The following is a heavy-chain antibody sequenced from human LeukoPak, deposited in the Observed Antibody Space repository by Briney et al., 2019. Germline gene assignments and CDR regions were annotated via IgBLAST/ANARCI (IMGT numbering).Heavy chain of an antibody. D-gene: IGHD3-10*01. V-gene: IGHV4-59*08. CDR3: ARHGGVVRGQGSDAFDI. CDR1: GGSISSYF. CDR2: IYYSGRT. J-gene: IGHJ3*02. Sequence: SETLALTCTVSGGSISSYFWSWVRQPPGQGLEWVGYIYYSGRTQYNPSLKSRVNISLDTSKKQLSLKRTAVTAADTAVYFCARHGGVVRGQGSDAFDIWGQGTMVTVSS.